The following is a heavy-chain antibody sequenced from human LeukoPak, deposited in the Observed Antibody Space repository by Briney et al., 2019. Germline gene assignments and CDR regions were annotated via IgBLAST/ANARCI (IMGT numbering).Heavy chain of an antibody. Sequence: PSETLSLTCTLSGRSLSSYYWIWIPHPPGKALEGMGYIYNSWSTNHNPSLKRRVTISVDTSKNEFSLKLSSVTAADTAVYYCAREYCSSTTCYEFDYWGQGALVTVSS. J-gene: IGHJ4*02. CDR2: IYNSWST. D-gene: IGHD2-2*01. V-gene: IGHV4-59*08. CDR1: GRSLSSYY. CDR3: AREYCSSTTCYEFDY.